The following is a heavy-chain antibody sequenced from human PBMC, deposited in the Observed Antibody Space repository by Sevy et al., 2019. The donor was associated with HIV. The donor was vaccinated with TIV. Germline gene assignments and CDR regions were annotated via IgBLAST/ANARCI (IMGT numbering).Heavy chain of an antibody. V-gene: IGHV3-48*02. Sequence: GGSLRLSCTASGFTFSSYSMNWVRQAPGKGLEWVSYISSSSSTIYYAASVKGRFTSSRDNAKNSLYLQMNSLRDEDTAKYYCATTYSSGWYYFDYWGQGTLVTVSS. CDR3: ATTYSSGWYYFDY. CDR2: ISSSSSTI. CDR1: GFTFSSYS. D-gene: IGHD6-19*01. J-gene: IGHJ4*02.